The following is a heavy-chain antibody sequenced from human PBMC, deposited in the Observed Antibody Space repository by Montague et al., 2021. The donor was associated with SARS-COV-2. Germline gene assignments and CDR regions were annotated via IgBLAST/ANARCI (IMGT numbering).Heavy chain of an antibody. Sequence: SETLSLTCSVSGGSISSYYWSCIRQPAGKGLEWIGRIYTSGSTNFNPSLKSRVTMSVDTSKNQFSLKLSSVTAADTAVYYCARDVGVPLAPPYGWFDPWGQGTLVTVSS. CDR3: ARDVGVPLAPPYGWFDP. CDR1: GGSISSYY. J-gene: IGHJ5*02. CDR2: IYTSGST. V-gene: IGHV4-4*07. D-gene: IGHD2-2*01.